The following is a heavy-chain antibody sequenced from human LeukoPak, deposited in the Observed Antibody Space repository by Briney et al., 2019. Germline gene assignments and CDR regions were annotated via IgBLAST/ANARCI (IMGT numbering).Heavy chain of an antibody. D-gene: IGHD6-13*01. Sequence: ASVKVSCKASGYTFTGYYMHWVRQAPGQGLEWMGWINPNSGGTNYAQKFQGRVTMTRDTSISTAYMELSRLRSDDTAVYYCARSQGSWSDAFDIWGQGTMVTVSP. V-gene: IGHV1-2*02. CDR3: ARSQGSWSDAFDI. CDR2: INPNSGGT. CDR1: GYTFTGYY. J-gene: IGHJ3*02.